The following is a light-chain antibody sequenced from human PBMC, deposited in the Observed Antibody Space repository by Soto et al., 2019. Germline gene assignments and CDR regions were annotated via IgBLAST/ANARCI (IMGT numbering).Light chain of an antibody. CDR1: NFNLAMNT. Sequence: QSVLTQPPSASGTPGQRVTISCSGSNFNLAMNTVDWYQQLPGTAPRLLIYSNNQRSSGVPDRFSGSKSGNSASLAISGLQSEDEADYYCATWDDSVVLGSVLFGGGTKLTVL. J-gene: IGLJ2*01. CDR3: ATWDDSVVLGSVL. CDR2: SNN. V-gene: IGLV1-44*01.